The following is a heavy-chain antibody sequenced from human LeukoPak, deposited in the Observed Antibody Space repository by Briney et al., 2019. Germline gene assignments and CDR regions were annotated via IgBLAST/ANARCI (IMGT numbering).Heavy chain of an antibody. J-gene: IGHJ4*02. V-gene: IGHV3-33*01. CDR3: ARDSLRFGELSCGY. Sequence: PGGSLRLSCAASGFTFSSYGMHWVRQAPGKGLEWVAVIWYDGSNKYYADSVKGRFIISRDNSKNTLYLQMNSLRAEDTAVYYCARDSLRFGELSCGYWGQGTLVTVSS. CDR2: IWYDGSNK. D-gene: IGHD3-10*01. CDR1: GFTFSSYG.